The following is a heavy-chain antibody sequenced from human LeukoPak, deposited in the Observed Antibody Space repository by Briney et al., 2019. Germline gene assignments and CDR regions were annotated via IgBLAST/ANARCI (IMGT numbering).Heavy chain of an antibody. CDR2: LYSGADT. D-gene: IGHD3-3*02. CDR1: GFTFSSYW. J-gene: IGHJ2*01. Sequence: SGGSLRLSCAASGFTFSSYWMHWVRQAPGKGLEWVSILYSGADTYYADSVKGRFVVSRDSSKNMLFLHMNALRPEDTAVYYCARIGDHFHWYLDLWGRGTLVTVSS. CDR3: ARIGDHFHWYLDL. V-gene: IGHV3-53*01.